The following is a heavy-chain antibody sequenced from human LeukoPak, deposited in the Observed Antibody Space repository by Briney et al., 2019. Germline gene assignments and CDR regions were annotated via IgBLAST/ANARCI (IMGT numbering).Heavy chain of an antibody. V-gene: IGHV3-23*01. J-gene: IGHJ4*02. D-gene: IGHD3-10*01. Sequence: GGSLRLSCAASGFTFSSYGMSWVRQAPGKGLEWVSAISGSGVSTSYADSVRGRFTISRDNSKNTLYLQMNSLRVEDTAVYYCAKDRGIISDYWGQGTLVTVSS. CDR2: ISGSGVST. CDR3: AKDRGIISDY. CDR1: GFTFSSYG.